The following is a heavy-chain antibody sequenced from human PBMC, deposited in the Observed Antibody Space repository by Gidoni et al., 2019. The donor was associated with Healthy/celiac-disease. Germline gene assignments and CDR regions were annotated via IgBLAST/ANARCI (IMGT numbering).Heavy chain of an antibody. J-gene: IGHJ4*02. CDR2: IKSKTDGGTT. CDR1: GFTFRNAW. D-gene: IGHD3-22*01. V-gene: IGHV3-15*02. CDR3: TTEDYYYDSSGVDY. Sequence: EVQLVESGGALVKPGGSLRLSCAASGFTFRNAWMSWVRQAPVKGLEWVGRIKSKTDGGTTDYAAPVKGRFTISRDDSKNTLYLQMNSLKTEDTAVYYCTTEDYYYDSSGVDYWGQGTLVTVSS.